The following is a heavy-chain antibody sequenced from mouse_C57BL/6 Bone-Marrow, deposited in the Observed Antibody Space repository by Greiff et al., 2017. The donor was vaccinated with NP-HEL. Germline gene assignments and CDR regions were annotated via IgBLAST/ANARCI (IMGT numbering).Heavy chain of an antibody. Sequence: VQLKESGAELVRPGASVKLSCKASGYTFTDYYINWVKQRPGQGLEWIARIYPGSGNTYYNEKFKGKATLTAEKSSSTAYMQLSSLTSEDSAVYFCARGYDDYWGQGTTLTVSS. D-gene: IGHD2-2*01. CDR2: IYPGSGNT. CDR1: GYTFTDYY. CDR3: ARGYDDY. J-gene: IGHJ2*01. V-gene: IGHV1-76*01.